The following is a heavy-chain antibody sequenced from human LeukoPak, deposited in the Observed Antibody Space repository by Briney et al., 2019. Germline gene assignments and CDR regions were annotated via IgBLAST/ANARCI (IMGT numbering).Heavy chain of an antibody. Sequence: SQTLSLTCTDSGGSISSGSYYWSWIRQPAGKGLEWIGRIYTSGSTNYNPSLKSRVTISVDTSKNQFSLKLSSVTAADTAVYYCARDTAAYCSGGSCYYPDYWGQGTLVTVSS. D-gene: IGHD2-15*01. CDR3: ARDTAAYCSGGSCYYPDY. V-gene: IGHV4-61*02. J-gene: IGHJ4*02. CDR2: IYTSGST. CDR1: GGSISSGSYY.